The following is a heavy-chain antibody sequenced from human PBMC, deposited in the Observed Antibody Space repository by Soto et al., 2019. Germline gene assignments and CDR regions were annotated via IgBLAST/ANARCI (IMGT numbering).Heavy chain of an antibody. CDR3: ASCTGGGCFSRMDV. CDR1: GFTFSSYW. J-gene: IGHJ6*04. CDR2: IKQDGSEK. D-gene: IGHD2-8*02. V-gene: IGHV3-7*01. Sequence: GGSLRLSCAASGFTFSSYWMSWVRQAPGKGLEWVANIKQDGSEKYQGDSVKGRFIISRYNAKNSLYLQMNSLRAEDTAVYYCASCTGGGCFSRMDVWGRGTTVTVSS.